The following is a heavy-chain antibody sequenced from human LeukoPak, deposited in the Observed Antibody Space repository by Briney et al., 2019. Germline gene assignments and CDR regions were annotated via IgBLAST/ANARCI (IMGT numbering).Heavy chain of an antibody. D-gene: IGHD6-13*01. CDR3: AKDLAAAGTDTFDV. V-gene: IGHV3-23*01. CDR1: GISFSSYS. Sequence: GGSLRLSCAASGISFSSYSMSWVRQAPGKGLEWVSAISGSGDGRYYADSVKGRFTISRDNSKNTLYLQMNNVRAEDTAVYSCAKDLAAAGTDTFDVWGQGTMVTVTS. J-gene: IGHJ3*01. CDR2: ISGSGDGR.